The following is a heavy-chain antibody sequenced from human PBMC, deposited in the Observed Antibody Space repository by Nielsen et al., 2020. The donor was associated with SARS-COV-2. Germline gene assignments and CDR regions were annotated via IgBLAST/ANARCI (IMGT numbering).Heavy chain of an antibody. D-gene: IGHD3-10*01. V-gene: IGHV3-15*01. Sequence: GGSLRLSCAASGFTFSRHAMTWVRQAPGKGLEWVGRIKSKVDGGTTDYAGPVKGRFTISRDDSKNTLYLQMNSLKTEDTAVYYCTTGGITMVRGVMQYWGQGTLVTVSP. CDR1: GFTFSRHA. CDR3: TTGGITMVRGVMQY. CDR2: IKSKVDGGTT. J-gene: IGHJ1*01.